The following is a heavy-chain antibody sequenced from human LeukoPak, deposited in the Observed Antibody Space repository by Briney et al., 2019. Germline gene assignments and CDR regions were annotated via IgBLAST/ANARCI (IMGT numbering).Heavy chain of an antibody. D-gene: IGHD2-2*02. CDR1: GFTFSSYA. V-gene: IGHV3-23*01. CDR2: ISGSGGST. Sequence: GGSLRLSCAASGFTFSSYAMSWVRQAPGKGLEWVSAISGSGGSTYYADSAKGRFTISRDNSKNTLYLQMNSLRAEDTAVYYCAKDPVQMVVPAAIPPHYYYGMDVWGQGTTVTVSS. J-gene: IGHJ6*02. CDR3: AKDPVQMVVPAAIPPHYYYGMDV.